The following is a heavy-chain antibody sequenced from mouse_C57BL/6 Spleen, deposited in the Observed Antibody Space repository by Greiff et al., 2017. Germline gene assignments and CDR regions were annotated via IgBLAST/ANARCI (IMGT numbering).Heavy chain of an antibody. J-gene: IGHJ3*01. D-gene: IGHD3-2*02. Sequence: QVQLQQPGAELVKPGASVKLSCKASGYTFTSYWMQWVKQRPGQGLEWIGEIDPSDSYTNSNQKFKGKATLTVDTSSSTAYMQLSSLTSEDSAVYYCARAAQASDWGQGTLVTVSA. CDR2: IDPSDSYT. CDR3: ARAAQASD. V-gene: IGHV1-50*01. CDR1: GYTFTSYW.